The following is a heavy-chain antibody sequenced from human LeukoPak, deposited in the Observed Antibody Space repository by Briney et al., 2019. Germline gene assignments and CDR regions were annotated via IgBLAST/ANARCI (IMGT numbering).Heavy chain of an antibody. CDR3: ARDHAYEDSSSRTLDY. CDR2: ISAYNGNT. J-gene: IGHJ4*02. V-gene: IGHV1-18*01. CDR1: GYTFTSYG. Sequence: ASVKASCKASGYTFTSYGISWVRQAPGQGLEWMGWISAYNGNTNYAQKLQGRVTMTTDTSTSTAYMELRSLRSDDTAVYYCARDHAYEDSSSRTLDYWGQGTLVTVSS. D-gene: IGHD6-6*01.